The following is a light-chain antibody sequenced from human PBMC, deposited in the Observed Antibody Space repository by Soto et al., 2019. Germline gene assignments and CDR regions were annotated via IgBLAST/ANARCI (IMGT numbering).Light chain of an antibody. J-gene: IGKJ1*01. V-gene: IGKV3-20*01. CDR2: GAS. CDR1: QSVSSNY. Sequence: EFVWTQSPGTLSLSPGERATLSCMASQSVSSNYLAWYQQKPGQAPRLLIYGASTRATGIPARFSGSGSGTEFTLNINRLEPEDFAVYYCHQYGASPWTVGQGTKVDIK. CDR3: HQYGASPWT.